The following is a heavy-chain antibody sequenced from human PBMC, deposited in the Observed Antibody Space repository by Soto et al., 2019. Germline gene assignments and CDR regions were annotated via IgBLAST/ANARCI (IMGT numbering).Heavy chain of an antibody. CDR1: GGSFSGYY. J-gene: IGHJ6*02. D-gene: IGHD3-16*02. CDR3: ERVATSFPLSFSDGMDV. Sequence: PSETLSLTCAVYGGSFSGYYWSWIRQPPGKGLEWIGEINHSGRTNYNPSLKSRVTISVDTSKNQFSLKLSSVTAADTAVYYCERVATSFPLSFSDGMDVWGQGTTVTVSS. CDR2: INHSGRT. V-gene: IGHV4-34*01.